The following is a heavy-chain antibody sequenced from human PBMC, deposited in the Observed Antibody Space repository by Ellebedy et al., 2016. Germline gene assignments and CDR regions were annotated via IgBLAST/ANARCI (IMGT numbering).Heavy chain of an antibody. Sequence: GESLKISXKGSGYSFAKYCIAWMRQLPGKGLEWMGIIYPDDSDSKYSPSFQGQVTISADKSISTAYLQWRSLKASDTGMYYCARLHYYDTSGYPRGWFDPWGQGTLVTVSS. CDR2: IYPDDSDS. CDR3: ARLHYYDTSGYPRGWFDP. V-gene: IGHV5-51*01. D-gene: IGHD3-22*01. CDR1: GYSFAKYC. J-gene: IGHJ5*02.